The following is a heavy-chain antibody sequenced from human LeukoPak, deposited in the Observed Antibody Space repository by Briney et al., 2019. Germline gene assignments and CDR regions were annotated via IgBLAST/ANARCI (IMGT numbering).Heavy chain of an antibody. D-gene: IGHD3-22*01. J-gene: IGHJ4*02. Sequence: ASVKVSCKASGYTFISYAMHWVRQAPGQRLEWMGWINAGNGDRKYSQKFQVRVTITRDTSASTAYMELSSLRSEDTTVYYCARGSSDYPRYFDYWGQGTLVTVSS. V-gene: IGHV1-3*01. CDR3: ARGSSDYPRYFDY. CDR2: INAGNGDR. CDR1: GYTFISYA.